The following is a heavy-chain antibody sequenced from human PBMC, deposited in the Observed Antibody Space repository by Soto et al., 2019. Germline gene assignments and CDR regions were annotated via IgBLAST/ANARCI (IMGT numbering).Heavy chain of an antibody. J-gene: IGHJ6*03. CDR3: ARLVDTFGGVIVDYYYYYMDV. V-gene: IGHV4-59*08. D-gene: IGHD3-16*02. CDR2: IYYSGST. Sequence: SETLSLTCTVSGGSISSYYWSWIRQPPGKGLEWIGYIYYSGSTNYNPSLKSRVTISVDTSKNQFSLKLSSVTAADTAVYYCARLVDTFGGVIVDYYYYYMDVWGKGTTVTVSS. CDR1: GGSISSYY.